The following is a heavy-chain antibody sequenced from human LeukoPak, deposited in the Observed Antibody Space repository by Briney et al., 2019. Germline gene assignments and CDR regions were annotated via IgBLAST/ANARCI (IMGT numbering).Heavy chain of an antibody. J-gene: IGHJ6*02. V-gene: IGHV3-23*01. CDR2: ISGSGSIT. CDR1: GFTFSSYA. D-gene: IGHD2-15*01. CDR3: VRGYSFGPYGMDV. Sequence: GGSLRLSCAASGFTFSSYAMTWVRQAPGRGLEWVSAISGSGSITSYADSVKGRFTISRDNSKNTLYLQMSSLRAEDTAVYFCVRGYSFGPYGMDVWGQGTTVTVSS.